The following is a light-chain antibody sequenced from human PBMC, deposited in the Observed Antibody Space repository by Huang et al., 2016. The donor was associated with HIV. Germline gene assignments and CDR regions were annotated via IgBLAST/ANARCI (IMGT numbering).Light chain of an antibody. CDR3: QQLNSYPPT. CDR2: AAS. V-gene: IGKV1-9*01. CDR1: QGISSY. Sequence: IQLTQSPSSLFASVGYRVTITFRASQGISSYLAWYQQKPGNAPKLLIYAASTLQSGVPSRFSGSGSVTDCTLTISSLQPEDFATYHCQQLNSYPPTFGQGTKVEIK. J-gene: IGKJ1*01.